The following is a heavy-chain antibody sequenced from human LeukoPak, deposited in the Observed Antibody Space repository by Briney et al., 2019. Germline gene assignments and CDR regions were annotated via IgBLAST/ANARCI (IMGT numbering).Heavy chain of an antibody. CDR3: ASNGDYPLYYFDY. Sequence: SVKVSCKTFGYTITGYYIHWVRQAPGQGLEWMGGIIPIFGTANYAQKFQGRVTITADESTSTAYMELSSLRSEDTAVYYCASNGDYPLYYFDYWGQGTLVTVSS. J-gene: IGHJ4*02. CDR1: GYTITGYY. CDR2: IIPIFGTA. V-gene: IGHV1-69*13. D-gene: IGHD4-17*01.